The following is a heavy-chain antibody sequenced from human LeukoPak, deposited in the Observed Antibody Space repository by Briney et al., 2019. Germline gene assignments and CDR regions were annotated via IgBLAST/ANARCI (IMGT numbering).Heavy chain of an antibody. J-gene: IGHJ5*02. V-gene: IGHV3-30-3*01. CDR3: ARDVTLREEEANWFDP. CDR2: ISYDGSKK. Sequence: PGGSLRLSCAASGFTFSSYAVHWVRQAPGKGLEWVAVISYDGSKKYYADSVKGRFTISRDNSKNTVYLQMNSLKAEDTAAYYCARDVTLREEEANWFDPWGQGTLVTVSS. D-gene: IGHD1-26*01. CDR1: GFTFSSYA.